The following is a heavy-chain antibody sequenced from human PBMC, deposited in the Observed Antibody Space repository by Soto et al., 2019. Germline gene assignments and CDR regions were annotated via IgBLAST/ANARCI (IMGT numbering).Heavy chain of an antibody. V-gene: IGHV3-72*01. CDR2: IRNKGKSYTT. CDR1: GFTFSDHY. D-gene: IGHD2-2*01. CDR3: ARACTIDSYYYMDV. J-gene: IGHJ6*03. Sequence: VQLVESGGGLVQPGGSLRLSCAASGFTFSDHYMDWVRQAPGKGLEWVGRIRNKGKSYTTEYAAAVKGRFTISRDESESSLYLQMNSLETEDTAVYFCARACTIDSYYYMDVWGKGTTVTVS.